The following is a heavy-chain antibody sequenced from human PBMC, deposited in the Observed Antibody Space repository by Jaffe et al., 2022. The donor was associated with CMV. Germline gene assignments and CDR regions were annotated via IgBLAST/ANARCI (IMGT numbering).Heavy chain of an antibody. V-gene: IGHV4-59*08. Sequence: QVQLQESGPGLVKPSETLSLTCTVSGGSISSYYWSWIRQPPGKGLEWIGYIYYSGSTNYNPSLKSRVTISVDTSKNQFSLKLSSVTAADTAVYYCARLGWDTAMVEADGYFDYWGQGTLVTVSS. D-gene: IGHD5-18*01. CDR3: ARLGWDTAMVEADGYFDY. CDR2: IYYSGST. CDR1: GGSISSYY. J-gene: IGHJ4*02.